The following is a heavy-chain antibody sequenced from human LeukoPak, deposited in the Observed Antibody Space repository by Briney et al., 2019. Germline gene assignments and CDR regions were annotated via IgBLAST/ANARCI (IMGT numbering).Heavy chain of an antibody. CDR3: ALGLRYFDWLFDPYYYYYYGMDV. CDR1: GGIFSSYA. CDR2: IIPIFGTA. D-gene: IGHD3-9*01. Sequence: ASVKVSCKASGGIFSSYAISWVRQAPGQGLEWMGGIIPIFGTANYAQKFQGRVTITADESTSTAYMELGSLRSEDTAVYYCALGLRYFDWLFDPYYYYYYGMDVWGQGTTVTVSS. V-gene: IGHV1-69*13. J-gene: IGHJ6*02.